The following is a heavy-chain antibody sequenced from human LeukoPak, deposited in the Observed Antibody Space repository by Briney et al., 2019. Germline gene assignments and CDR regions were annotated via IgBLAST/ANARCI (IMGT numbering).Heavy chain of an antibody. D-gene: IGHD6-19*01. V-gene: IGHV3-23*01. CDR1: GFTFSTYA. Sequence: PGGSLRLSCAASGFTFSTYAMSWVRQAPGMGLEWVSTIGGSGGGTYYAESVKGRFIISRDTSKNTLFLQMNSLRAEDTALYYCARNDFGSGWLGDYWGQGTLVTVFS. CDR2: IGGSGGGT. J-gene: IGHJ4*02. CDR3: ARNDFGSGWLGDY.